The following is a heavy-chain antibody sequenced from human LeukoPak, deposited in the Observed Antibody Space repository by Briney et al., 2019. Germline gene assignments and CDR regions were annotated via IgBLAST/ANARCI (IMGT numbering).Heavy chain of an antibody. V-gene: IGHV1-18*01. Sequence: ASVKVSCKASGYTFITYGITWVRQAPGQGLEWMGWISAYNGNTRYAQKLQDRVTMTRDISTSTVHMELRSPRSDDTAVYYCARLSYYYDNSAYYWLDPWGQGTPVTVSS. J-gene: IGHJ5*02. D-gene: IGHD3-22*01. CDR2: ISAYNGNT. CDR1: GYTFITYG. CDR3: ARLSYYYDNSAYYWLDP.